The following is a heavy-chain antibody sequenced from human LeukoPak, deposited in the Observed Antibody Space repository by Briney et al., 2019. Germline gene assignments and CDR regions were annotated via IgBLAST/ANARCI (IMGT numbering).Heavy chain of an antibody. V-gene: IGHV1-2*02. CDR3: AKNTYYDILTGYYTPYYYMDV. Sequence: GASVKVSCKASGYTFTGYYIHWVRQAPGQGLEWMGWINPNSGGTNYAQKFQGRVTMTRDTSISTAYMELSRLRSDDTAVYYCAKNTYYDILTGYYTPYYYMDVWGKGTTVTVSS. CDR1: GYTFTGYY. CDR2: INPNSGGT. J-gene: IGHJ6*03. D-gene: IGHD3-9*01.